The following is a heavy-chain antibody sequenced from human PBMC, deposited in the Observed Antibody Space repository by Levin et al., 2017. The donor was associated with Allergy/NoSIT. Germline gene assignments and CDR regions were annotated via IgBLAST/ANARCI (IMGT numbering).Heavy chain of an antibody. CDR1: GGSISSSSYY. Sequence: SETLSLTCTVSGGSISSSSYYWGWIRQPPGKGLEWIGSIYYSGSTYYNPSLKSRVTISVDTSKNQFSLKLSSVTAADTAVYYCARQSLAVASSYWLDWGQGTLVTVSS. V-gene: IGHV4-39*01. CDR3: ARQSLAVASSYWLD. J-gene: IGHJ4*02. CDR2: IYYSGST. D-gene: IGHD6-19*01.